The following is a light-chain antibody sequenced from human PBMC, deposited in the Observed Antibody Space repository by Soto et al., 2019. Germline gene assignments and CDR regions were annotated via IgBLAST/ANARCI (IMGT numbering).Light chain of an antibody. CDR3: QQSYRTPRT. J-gene: IGKJ2*02. Sequence: IQMTQSPSSLSASVGDRVTITCRASQGVSAYLLWYQQRQGRAPKLLIYAAFNLLSGVPSRFSGSGSGTNFTLAISSLQPEDVAIYYCQQSYRTPRTFGQGTKIETK. CDR1: QGVSAY. V-gene: IGKV1-39*01. CDR2: AAF.